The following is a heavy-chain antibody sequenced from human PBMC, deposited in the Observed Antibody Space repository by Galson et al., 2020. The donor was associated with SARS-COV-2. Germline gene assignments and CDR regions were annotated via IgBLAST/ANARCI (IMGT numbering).Heavy chain of an antibody. Sequence: ETSETLSLTCAVSGGSISSGGYSWSWIRQPPGKGLEWIGYIYHSGSTYYNPSLRSRVTISVDRSKNQFSLKLSSVTAADTAVYYCASTLESRDGYNSFDYWGQGTLVTVSS. CDR1: GGSISSGGYS. V-gene: IGHV4-30-2*01. J-gene: IGHJ4*02. CDR2: IYHSGST. CDR3: ASTLESRDGYNSFDY. D-gene: IGHD5-12*01.